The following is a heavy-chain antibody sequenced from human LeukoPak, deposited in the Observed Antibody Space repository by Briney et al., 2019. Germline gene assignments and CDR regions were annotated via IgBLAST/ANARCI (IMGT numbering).Heavy chain of an antibody. Sequence: GGSLRPSCAASGLTFISYEINWVRQAPGKGLEWVSYISSSTSTIYYPDSVKGRFTISRDNAKNSLYLQMNSLRAEDTAVYYCARVSPYGSGSYTYYYYYYGMDVWGQGTTVTVSS. V-gene: IGHV3-48*03. CDR3: ARVSPYGSGSYTYYYYYYGMDV. CDR1: GLTFISYE. D-gene: IGHD3-10*01. CDR2: ISSSTSTI. J-gene: IGHJ6*02.